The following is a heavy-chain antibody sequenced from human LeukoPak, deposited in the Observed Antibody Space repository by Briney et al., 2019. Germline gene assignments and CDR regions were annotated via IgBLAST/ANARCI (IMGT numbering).Heavy chain of an antibody. J-gene: IGHJ5*02. V-gene: IGHV4-59*01. CDR2: IYYSGST. D-gene: IGHD6-13*01. CDR1: GGSISSYY. Sequence: SETLSLTCTVSGGSISSYYWSWIRQPPGKGLEWIGYIYYSGSTNYDPSLKSRVTISVDTSKNQFSLKLSSVTAADTAVYYCARGSSWYVASWFDPWGQGTLVTVSS. CDR3: ARGSSWYVASWFDP.